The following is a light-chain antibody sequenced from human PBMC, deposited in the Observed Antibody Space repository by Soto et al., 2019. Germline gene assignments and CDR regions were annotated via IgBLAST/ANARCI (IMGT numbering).Light chain of an antibody. J-gene: IGKJ1*01. V-gene: IGKV1-5*01. CDR2: DAS. CDR3: QQYTNTNNPWM. Sequence: DIQVTQSPPTLSASVGDRVTITCRASHTISTWMAWYQQKPGKAPKLLVYDASTLQSGVASRFSGSGSGTEFTLIISGLQPDDSATYYCQQYTNTNNPWMFGQGTKVDIK. CDR1: HTISTW.